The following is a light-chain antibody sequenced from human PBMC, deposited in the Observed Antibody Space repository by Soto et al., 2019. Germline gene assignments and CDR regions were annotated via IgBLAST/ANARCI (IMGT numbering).Light chain of an antibody. Sequence: EIGLTKSPATLSSSPGERATLSCSASQTVSNKLAWYQHKPGQAPRLLIYDTSIRATGIPARFSGSGSGTDFTLTISSLEPEDFAVYYCQQRNSWPPTFTFGQGTRLEI. CDR3: QQRNSWPPTFT. J-gene: IGKJ5*01. CDR2: DTS. V-gene: IGKV3-11*01. CDR1: QTVSNK.